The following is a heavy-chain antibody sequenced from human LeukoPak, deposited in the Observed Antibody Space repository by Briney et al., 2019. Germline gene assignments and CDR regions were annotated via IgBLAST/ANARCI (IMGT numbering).Heavy chain of an antibody. Sequence: PGRSLRLSCGASGFTFDKYGMHYVRQAPGKGLEWVAVIWYDGSDQYYADSVKGRFIISRDNSKNTLYLQMNSLRAEDTAVYYCARLKPSSGGLGWWGQGTLVTVSS. J-gene: IGHJ4*02. CDR2: IWYDGSDQ. V-gene: IGHV3-33*08. D-gene: IGHD3-10*01. CDR1: GFTFDKYG. CDR3: ARLKPSSGGLGW.